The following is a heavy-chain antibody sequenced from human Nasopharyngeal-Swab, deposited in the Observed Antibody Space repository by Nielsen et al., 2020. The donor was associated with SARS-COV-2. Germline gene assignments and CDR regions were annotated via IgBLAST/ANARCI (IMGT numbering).Heavy chain of an antibody. V-gene: IGHV4-31*02. CDR3: AISVSVAEFYY. CDR2: IYYSGST. J-gene: IGHJ4*02. D-gene: IGHD6-19*01. Sequence: PGKGLEWIGYIYYSGSTYYNPSLKSRVTISVYTSKNHFSLKLSSLNAADTSVYYCAISVSVAEFYYWGQGTLVTVSS.